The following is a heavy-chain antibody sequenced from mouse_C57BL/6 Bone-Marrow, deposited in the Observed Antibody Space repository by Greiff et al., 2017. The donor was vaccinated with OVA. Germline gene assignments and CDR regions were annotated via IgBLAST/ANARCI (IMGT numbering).Heavy chain of an antibody. V-gene: IGHV7-3*01. CDR3: ARYPFIDY. Sequence: EVQVVESGGGLVQPGGSLSLSCAASGFTFTDYYMSWVRQPPWKALEWLGFIRNKANGYTTEYSASVKCRFTISRDNSQSILYLQMNALRAEDSATYYCARYPFIDYWGQGTTLTVSS. CDR2: IRNKANGYTT. D-gene: IGHD1-1*01. CDR1: GFTFTDYY. J-gene: IGHJ2*01.